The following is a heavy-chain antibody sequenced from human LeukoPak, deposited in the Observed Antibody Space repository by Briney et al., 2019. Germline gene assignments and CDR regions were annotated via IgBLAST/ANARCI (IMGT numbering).Heavy chain of an antibody. J-gene: IGHJ6*02. V-gene: IGHV3-23*01. CDR2: ISTSGESA. Sequence: PGGSLRLSCPVSGFTFSSYAMSWVRQAPGRGLEWVSVISTSGESAYYADSVKGRFTLSRDNSKNTLYLQMNSLRPDDTAVYYCARDSPEEYYYSMDVWGQGTTVTVS. CDR3: ARDSPEEYYYSMDV. CDR1: GFTFSSYA.